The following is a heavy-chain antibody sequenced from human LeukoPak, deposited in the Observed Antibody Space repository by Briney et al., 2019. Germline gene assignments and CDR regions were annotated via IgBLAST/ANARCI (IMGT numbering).Heavy chain of an antibody. Sequence: GGSLRLSCAASGFTFSSYAMHWVRQAPGKGLEWVAVISYDGSNKYYADSVKSRFTISRDNSKNTLYLQMNSLRAEDTAVYYCARDGWFGELSYYFDYWGQGTLVTVSS. CDR2: ISYDGSNK. D-gene: IGHD3-10*01. CDR1: GFTFSSYA. J-gene: IGHJ4*02. V-gene: IGHV3-30-3*01. CDR3: ARDGWFGELSYYFDY.